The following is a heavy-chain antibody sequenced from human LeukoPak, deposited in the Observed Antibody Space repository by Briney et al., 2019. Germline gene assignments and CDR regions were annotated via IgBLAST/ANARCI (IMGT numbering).Heavy chain of an antibody. D-gene: IGHD3-9*01. CDR1: GFTFSSYA. CDR3: AKFRYHDILTGYLTYFDY. Sequence: GGSLRLSCAASGFTFSSYAMSWVRQAPGKGLEWVSAISGSGGSTYYADSVKGRFTISRDNSKNTLYLQMNSLRAEDTAVYYCAKFRYHDILTGYLTYFDYWGQGTLVTVSS. J-gene: IGHJ4*02. CDR2: ISGSGGST. V-gene: IGHV3-23*01.